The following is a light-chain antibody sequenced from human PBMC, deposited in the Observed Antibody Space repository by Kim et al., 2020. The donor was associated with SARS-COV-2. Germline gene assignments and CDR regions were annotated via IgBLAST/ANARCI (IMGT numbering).Light chain of an antibody. V-gene: IGKV3-11*01. CDR1: RRVPSP. CDR3: KKRSNWAPLT. Sequence: PGERATLSCTARRRVPSPLAWYQHNPGQAPRLLIYDASNRATGIPARFSVSGSGSDFSLTISSIDPPDFAFYYCKKRSNWAPLTFDGGTKVDIK. CDR2: DAS. J-gene: IGKJ4*01.